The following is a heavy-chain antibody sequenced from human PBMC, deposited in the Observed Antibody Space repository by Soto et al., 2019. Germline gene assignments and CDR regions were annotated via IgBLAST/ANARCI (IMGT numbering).Heavy chain of an antibody. J-gene: IGHJ3*02. CDR2: ISSSSSTI. V-gene: IGHV3-48*04. CDR3: ARDQLTGDMGNDAFDI. CDR1: GFTFSSYS. D-gene: IGHD7-27*01. Sequence: GGSLRLSCAASGFTFSSYSMNWVRQAPGKGLEWVSYISSSSSTIYYADSVKGRFTISRDNAKNSLYLQMNSLRAEDTAVYYCARDQLTGDMGNDAFDIWGQGTMVTVSS.